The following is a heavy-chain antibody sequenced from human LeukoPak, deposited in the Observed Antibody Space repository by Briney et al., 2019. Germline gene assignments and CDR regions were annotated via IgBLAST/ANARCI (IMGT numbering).Heavy chain of an antibody. CDR2: SGGST. CDR1: GFTFSSHA. Sequence: PGGSLRLSCVASGFTFSSHAMSWVRQAPGKGLEWVSGSGGSTCYADSVTGRFTISRDNSKNTLYLQMNSLRAEDTAIYYCAKRGPDYYFDFWGQGTLVTVSS. J-gene: IGHJ4*02. V-gene: IGHV3-23*01. D-gene: IGHD3-10*01. CDR3: AKRGPDYYFDF.